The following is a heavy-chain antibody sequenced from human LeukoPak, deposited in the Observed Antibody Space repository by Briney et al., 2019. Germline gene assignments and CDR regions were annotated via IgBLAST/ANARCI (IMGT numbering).Heavy chain of an antibody. CDR1: GYTFTSYY. CDR2: INPSGGST. J-gene: IGHJ4*02. CDR3: ARDGPRIAALGEDFDY. V-gene: IGHV1-46*01. D-gene: IGHD6-6*01. Sequence: VKVSCKASGYTFTSYYMHWVRQAPGQGLEWMGIINPSGGSTSYAQKFQGRVTMTRDTSTSTVYMELSSLRSEDTAVYYCARDGPRIAALGEDFDYWGQGSLDSVSS.